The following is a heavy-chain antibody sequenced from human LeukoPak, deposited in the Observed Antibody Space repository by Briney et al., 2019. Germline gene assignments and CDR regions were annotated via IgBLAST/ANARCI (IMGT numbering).Heavy chain of an antibody. V-gene: IGHV3-48*02. CDR3: ATGYCRGGSCPFSLDV. D-gene: IGHD2-15*01. Sequence: GGSLRLSCAASGFTFSSYSMNWVRQAPGKGLEWVSSISSSGSAIYHADSVKGRFTISRDNAKNSLYLQMNSLSDEDTAVYCCATGYCRGGSCPFSLDVWGQGTTVTVSS. CDR1: GFTFSSYS. CDR2: ISSSGSAI. J-gene: IGHJ6*02.